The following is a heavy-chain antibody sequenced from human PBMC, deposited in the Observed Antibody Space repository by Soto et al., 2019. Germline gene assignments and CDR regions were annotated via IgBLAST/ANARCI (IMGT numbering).Heavy chain of an antibody. J-gene: IGHJ4*02. Sequence: PSETLSLTCAVSGYSISSGYYWGWIRQAPGKGLEWIGSIYHSGATFYNPSLKSRITMSVDTSKNQFSLRLTSVTAADTAFYYCAIIARQAETSFFFDHWGQGTLVTVSS. V-gene: IGHV4-38-2*01. D-gene: IGHD2-15*01. CDR2: IYHSGAT. CDR3: AIIARQAETSFFFDH. CDR1: GYSISSGYY.